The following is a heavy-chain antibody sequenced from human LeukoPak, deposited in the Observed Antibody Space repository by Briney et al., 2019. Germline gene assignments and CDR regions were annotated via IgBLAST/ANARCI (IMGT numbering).Heavy chain of an antibody. CDR1: GFTFSSYW. D-gene: IGHD1-26*01. Sequence: PGGSLRLSCAASGFTFSSYWMSWVRQAPGKGLEWVANIKLDGSEKYYVDSVKGRFTISRDNAKNSLYLQMNSLRAEDTALYYCAKDRGSGSHLDWWGQGTLVTVSS. CDR2: IKLDGSEK. J-gene: IGHJ4*02. CDR3: AKDRGSGSHLDW. V-gene: IGHV3-7*03.